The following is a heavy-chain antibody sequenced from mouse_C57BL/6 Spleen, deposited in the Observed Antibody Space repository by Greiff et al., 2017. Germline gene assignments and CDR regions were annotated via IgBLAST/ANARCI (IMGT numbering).Heavy chain of an antibody. J-gene: IGHJ4*01. Sequence: EVQVVESGGGLVKPGGSLKLSCAASGFTFSSYAMSWVRQTPEKRLEWVATISDGGSYTYYPDNVKGRFTISRDNAKNNLYLQMSHLKSEDTAMYYCARGAGTEGYAMDYWGQGTSVTVSS. V-gene: IGHV5-4*01. D-gene: IGHD4-1*01. CDR2: ISDGGSYT. CDR3: ARGAGTEGYAMDY. CDR1: GFTFSSYA.